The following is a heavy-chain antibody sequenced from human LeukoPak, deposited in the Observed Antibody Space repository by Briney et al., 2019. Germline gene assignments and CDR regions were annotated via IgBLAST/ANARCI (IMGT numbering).Heavy chain of an antibody. CDR2: ISSSSSYI. D-gene: IGHD2-2*01. J-gene: IGHJ3*02. CDR1: GFTFSSYS. CDR3: ARDYAKGLGDAFDI. Sequence: GGSLRLSCAASGFTFSSYSMNWVRQAPGKGLEWVSSISSSSSYIYYADSVKGRFTISRDNAKNSLYLQMNSLRAEDTAVYYCARDYAKGLGDAFDIWGQGTMVTVSS. V-gene: IGHV3-21*01.